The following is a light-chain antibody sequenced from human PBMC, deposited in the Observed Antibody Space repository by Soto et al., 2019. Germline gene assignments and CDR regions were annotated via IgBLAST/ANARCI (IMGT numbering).Light chain of an antibody. V-gene: IGKV1-12*01. Sequence: DIQMTQSPSSVSASVGDRVTITCRASQGISSWLAWYQQKPGKAPKLLIHAASSLQSGVPSRFSASGSGTEFILTISSLQPDDFATYYCQLYNTYSGTFGQGTKVDI. CDR1: QGISSW. CDR2: AAS. J-gene: IGKJ1*01. CDR3: QLYNTYSGT.